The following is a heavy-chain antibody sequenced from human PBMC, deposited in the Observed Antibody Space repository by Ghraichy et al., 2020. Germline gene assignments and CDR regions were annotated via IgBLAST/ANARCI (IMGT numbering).Heavy chain of an antibody. D-gene: IGHD6-13*01. CDR1: GGSISSSTYY. CDR2: IYYSGST. V-gene: IGHV4-39*01. J-gene: IGHJ5*02. Sequence: SETLSLTCTVSGGSISSSTYYWGWIRQPPGKGLEWIGSIYYSGSTYYNPSLKSRVTISVDTSKNQFSLKLSSVTAADTAVYYCARQEGYEQHAGEFDPWGQGTLVIVSS. CDR3: ARQEGYEQHAGEFDP.